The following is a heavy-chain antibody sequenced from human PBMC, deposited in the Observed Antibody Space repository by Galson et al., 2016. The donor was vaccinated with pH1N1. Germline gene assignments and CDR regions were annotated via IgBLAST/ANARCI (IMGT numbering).Heavy chain of an antibody. V-gene: IGHV3-30*03. D-gene: IGHD6-19*01. CDR2: ILYDGSRK. J-gene: IGHJ4*02. CDR3: ARCPGIAVPGLLDF. CDR1: GFTFSSYG. Sequence: SLRLSCAASGFTFSSYGMHWVRQAPGKGLECLAFILYDGSRKYYADSVKGRFTISSDNSKNTLYLQMNSLRAEDTALYYCARCPGIAVPGLLDFWGQGTLVIVSS.